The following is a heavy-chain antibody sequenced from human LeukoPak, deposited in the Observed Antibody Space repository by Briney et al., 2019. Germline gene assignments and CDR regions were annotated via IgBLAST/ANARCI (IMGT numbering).Heavy chain of an antibody. CDR2: INHSGST. V-gene: IGHV4-34*01. CDR1: GFTFSDYY. D-gene: IGHD5-18*01. CDR3: ASGYSYGFDY. J-gene: IGHJ4*02. Sequence: GSLRLSCAASGFTFSDYYMSWIRQAPGKGLEWIGEINHSGSTNYNPSLKSRVTISVDTSKNQFSLRLSSVTAADTAVYYCASGYSYGFDYWGQGNLVTVSS.